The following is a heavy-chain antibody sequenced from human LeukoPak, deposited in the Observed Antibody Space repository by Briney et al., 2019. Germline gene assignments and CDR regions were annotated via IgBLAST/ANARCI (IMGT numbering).Heavy chain of an antibody. J-gene: IGHJ6*03. Sequence: PGGSLRLSCAASGFTFSNAWMSWVRQAPGKGLEWVGRIKSKTDGGTTDYAAPVKGRFTTSRDDSKNTLYLQMNSLKTEDTAVYYCTVGYYDFWSGHYYMDVWGKGTTVTVSS. D-gene: IGHD3-3*01. CDR3: TVGYYDFWSGHYYMDV. V-gene: IGHV3-15*01. CDR1: GFTFSNAW. CDR2: IKSKTDGGTT.